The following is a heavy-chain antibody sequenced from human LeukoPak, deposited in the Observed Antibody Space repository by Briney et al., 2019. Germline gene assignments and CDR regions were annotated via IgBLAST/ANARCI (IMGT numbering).Heavy chain of an antibody. CDR2: ISAYNGNT. Sequence: ASVKVSCKASGYTFTSYGISWVRQAPGQGLEWMGWISAYNGNTNYAQKLQGRVTMTTDTSTSTAYMELRSLRSDDTAVYYCARWRDTVVVVAATGSDYWGQGTLVTVSS. CDR1: GYTFTSYG. CDR3: ARWRDTVVVVAATGSDY. J-gene: IGHJ4*02. V-gene: IGHV1-18*01. D-gene: IGHD2-15*01.